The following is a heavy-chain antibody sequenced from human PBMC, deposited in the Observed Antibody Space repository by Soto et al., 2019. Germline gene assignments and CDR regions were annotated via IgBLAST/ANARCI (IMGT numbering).Heavy chain of an antibody. D-gene: IGHD6-6*01. Sequence: XSVKVSCKASGYTFTCYYMHLVRQAPGQGLEWMGWINPNSGGTNYAQKFQGRVTMTRDTSISTAYMELSRLRSDDTAVYYCARAPNQYSSSSGWFDPWGQGTLVTVSS. V-gene: IGHV1-2*02. CDR3: ARAPNQYSSSSGWFDP. J-gene: IGHJ5*02. CDR2: INPNSGGT. CDR1: GYTFTCYY.